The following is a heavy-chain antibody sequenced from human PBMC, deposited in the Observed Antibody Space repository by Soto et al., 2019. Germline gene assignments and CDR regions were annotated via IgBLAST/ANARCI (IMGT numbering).Heavy chain of an antibody. CDR3: ARVRLRTNAFYYGMDV. CDR2: INPSGGST. V-gene: IGHV1-46*01. Sequence: ASVKVSCKASGYTFTSYYTHWVRQAPGQGLEWMGIINPSGGSTSYAQKFQGRVTMTRDTSTSTVYMELSSLRSEDTAVYYCARVRLRTNAFYYGMDVWGQGTTVTVSS. CDR1: GYTFTSYY. J-gene: IGHJ6*02.